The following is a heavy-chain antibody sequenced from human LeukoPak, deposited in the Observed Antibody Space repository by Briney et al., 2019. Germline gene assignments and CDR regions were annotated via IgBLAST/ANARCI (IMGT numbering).Heavy chain of an antibody. V-gene: IGHV3-48*04. D-gene: IGHD3-22*01. CDR2: ISSSGSTI. Sequence: GGSLRLSCAASGFTFSSYGMHWVRQAPGKGLEWVSYISSSGSTIYYADSVKGRFTISRDNAKNSLYLQMNSLRAEDTAVYYCASVYYDSSGYFDYWGQGTLVTVSS. CDR3: ASVYYDSSGYFDY. CDR1: GFTFSSYG. J-gene: IGHJ4*02.